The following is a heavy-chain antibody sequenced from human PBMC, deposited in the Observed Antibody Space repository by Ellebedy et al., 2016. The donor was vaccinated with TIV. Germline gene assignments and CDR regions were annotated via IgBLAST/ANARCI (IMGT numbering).Heavy chain of an antibody. V-gene: IGHV1-46*01. CDR1: GYTFTSYY. J-gene: IGHJ4*02. Sequence: ASVKVSXXASGYTFTSYYMHWVRQAPGQGLEWMGIINPSGGSTSYAQKFQGRVTMTRDTSTSTVYMELSSLRSEDTAVYYCARGRYDFWSGYLRAGHLDYWGQGTLVTVSS. CDR3: ARGRYDFWSGYLRAGHLDY. D-gene: IGHD3-3*01. CDR2: INPSGGST.